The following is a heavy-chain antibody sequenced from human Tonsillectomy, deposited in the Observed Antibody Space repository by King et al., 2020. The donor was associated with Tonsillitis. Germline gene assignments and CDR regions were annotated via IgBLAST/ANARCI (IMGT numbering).Heavy chain of an antibody. J-gene: IGHJ4*02. D-gene: IGHD4-11*01. V-gene: IGHV3-33*01. CDR3: ARVSVDSARLESFDS. Sequence: VQLVESGGGVVQPGRSLRLSCAASGFTFSNYGMHWVRQAPGKGLEWVAVIWYDGSNKQYADSVRGRFTISRDNSKNTLYLQINSLRAEDTAVSYCARVSVDSARLESFDSWGQGTLVTVSS. CDR2: IWYDGSNK. CDR1: GFTFSNYG.